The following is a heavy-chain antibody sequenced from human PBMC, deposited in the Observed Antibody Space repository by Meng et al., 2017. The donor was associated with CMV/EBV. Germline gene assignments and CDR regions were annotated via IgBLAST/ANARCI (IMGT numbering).Heavy chain of an antibody. Sequence: SLKISCSASGFTFDNYAMHWVRQVPGKGLEWVAGINWSSSSMGYADSVSGRFTISRDNAKKSLYLQMNSLRAEDTAVYYCARDSGRGYCSGGSCYNPDWGQGTTVTVSS. CDR3: ARDSGRGYCSGGSCYNPD. CDR1: GFTFDNYA. D-gene: IGHD2-15*01. V-gene: IGHV3-9*01. J-gene: IGHJ6*02. CDR2: INWSSSSM.